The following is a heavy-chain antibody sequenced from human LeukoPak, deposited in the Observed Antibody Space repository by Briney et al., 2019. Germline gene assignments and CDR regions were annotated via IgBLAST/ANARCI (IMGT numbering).Heavy chain of an antibody. V-gene: IGHV3-49*03. CDR1: GFTFGDDA. J-gene: IGHJ4*02. Sequence: GGSLRLSCTASGFTFGDDAWSWFRQAPGKGLEWICFIRKKGYGETTDYAASVRGRFTISRDDAKSIAYLQMNSLKTEDTALYFCSRGLHDYGDSNYYFDQWGRGTLVTVSS. CDR2: IRKKGYGETT. D-gene: IGHD4-17*01. CDR3: SRGLHDYGDSNYYFDQ.